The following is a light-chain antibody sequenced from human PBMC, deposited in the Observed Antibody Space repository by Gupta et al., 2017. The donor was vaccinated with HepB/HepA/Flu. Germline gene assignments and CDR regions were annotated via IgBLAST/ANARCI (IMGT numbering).Light chain of an antibody. CDR3: QQGFTLPWT. V-gene: IGKV1-39*01. CDR2: SAS. CDR1: QSIARY. Sequence: DIQMTQSPSSLSASLGDRVTITCRASQSIARYLNWYEKRPGKAPKLLISSASSLQSGVPSRFSGSGSGTEFSLTISSLRSEDSTTYSCQQGFTLPWTFGQGTKVEI. J-gene: IGKJ1*01.